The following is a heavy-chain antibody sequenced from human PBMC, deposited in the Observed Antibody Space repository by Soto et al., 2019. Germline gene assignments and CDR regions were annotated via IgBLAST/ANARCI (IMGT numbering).Heavy chain of an antibody. J-gene: IGHJ4*02. V-gene: IGHV4-34*01. Sequence: QVHLQQWGAGLLKPSETLSLTCAVYGGSLSGYYWSWIRQPPGTGLEWIGEINPSGSTNYTPSLKSRVTMSGDTPKNQFSLKLISVTAADTAVYYCARGRDGGAANWGQGTLVTVSS. CDR3: ARGRDGGAAN. CDR1: GGSLSGYY. D-gene: IGHD4-17*01. CDR2: INPSGST.